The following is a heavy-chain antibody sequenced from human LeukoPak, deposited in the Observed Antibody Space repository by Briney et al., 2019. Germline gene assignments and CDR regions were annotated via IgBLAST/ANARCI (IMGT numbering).Heavy chain of an antibody. Sequence: SETLSLTCAGYGGSFSGYYWSWIRQPPGKGLEWIGEINHSGSTNYNPSLKSRVTISVDTSKNQFSLKLSSVTAADTAVYYCARAPHFFDTSGSRYYFDYWGQGALVTVSS. V-gene: IGHV4-34*01. J-gene: IGHJ4*02. D-gene: IGHD3-22*01. CDR2: INHSGST. CDR1: GGSFSGYY. CDR3: ARAPHFFDTSGSRYYFDY.